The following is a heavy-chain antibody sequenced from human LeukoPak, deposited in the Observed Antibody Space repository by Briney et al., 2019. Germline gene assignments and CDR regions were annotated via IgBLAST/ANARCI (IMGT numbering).Heavy chain of an antibody. D-gene: IGHD2-21*02. CDR1: GASISSDY. Sequence: SETLSLTCSVSGASISSDYWSWIRQPPGKGLEWIGNIYSSETTKYNPSLRGRATISGDTSKGQFSLKLSSVTAADTAVYYCARHFPYCGGDCPYYYMDVWGKGTTVTASS. CDR3: ARHFPYCGGDCPYYYMDV. V-gene: IGHV4-4*09. J-gene: IGHJ6*03. CDR2: IYSSETT.